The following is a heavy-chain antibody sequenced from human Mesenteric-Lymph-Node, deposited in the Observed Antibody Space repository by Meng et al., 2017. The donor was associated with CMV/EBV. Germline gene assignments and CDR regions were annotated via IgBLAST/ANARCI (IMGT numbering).Heavy chain of an antibody. Sequence: GSLRLSCVVYDGSFSGYYWSWIRQPPGKGLEWIGEINDSGRTNYSPSLKSRVTISAEASRNQFSLRLDSVTAADTAVYYCAKVGERGANGVYPFDSWGQGTLVTVSS. CDR3: AKVGERGANGVYPFDS. D-gene: IGHD2-8*01. CDR1: DGSFSGYY. J-gene: IGHJ4*02. V-gene: IGHV4-34*01. CDR2: INDSGRT.